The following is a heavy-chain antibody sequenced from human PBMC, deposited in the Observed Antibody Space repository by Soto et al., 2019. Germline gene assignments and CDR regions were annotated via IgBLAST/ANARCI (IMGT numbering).Heavy chain of an antibody. J-gene: IGHJ4*02. D-gene: IGHD3-22*01. V-gene: IGHV3-33*01. Sequence: PGGSLRLSCAASGFTFSSYGMHWVRQAPGKGLEWVAVIWYDGSNKYYADSVKGRFTISRDNSKNTLYLQMNSLRAEDTAVYYCARDPRRRYYYDSSGYYVYFDYWGQGTLVTVSS. CDR3: ARDPRRRYYYDSSGYYVYFDY. CDR1: GFTFSSYG. CDR2: IWYDGSNK.